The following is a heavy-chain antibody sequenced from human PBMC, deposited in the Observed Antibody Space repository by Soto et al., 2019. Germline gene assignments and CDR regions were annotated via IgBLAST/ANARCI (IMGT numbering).Heavy chain of an antibody. CDR3: ARDQVWYYGSGSYFMDV. J-gene: IGHJ6*02. CDR1: GYTFTSYA. D-gene: IGHD3-10*01. V-gene: IGHV1-3*01. CDR2: INAGNGNT. Sequence: ASVKVSCKASGYTFTSYAMHWVRQAPGQRLEWMGWINAGNGNTKYSQKFQGRVTITRDTSASTAYMELSSLRSEDTAVYYCARDQVWYYGSGSYFMDVWGQGTTVTVSS.